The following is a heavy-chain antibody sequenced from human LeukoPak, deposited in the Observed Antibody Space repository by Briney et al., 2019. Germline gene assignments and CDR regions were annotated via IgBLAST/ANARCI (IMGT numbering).Heavy chain of an antibody. V-gene: IGHV1-46*01. D-gene: IGHD2-2*01. CDR3: ARAVGSCSSTSCYGPYYLGAFDI. CDR2: INPSGGST. CDR1: GYTFTSYY. J-gene: IGHJ3*02. Sequence: ASVKVSCKASGYTFTSYYMHWVRQAPGQGLEWMGIINPSGGSTSYAQKFQGRVTMTRDTSTSTVYMELSSLRSEDTAVYYCARAVGSCSSTSCYGPYYLGAFDIWGQGTMVTVSS.